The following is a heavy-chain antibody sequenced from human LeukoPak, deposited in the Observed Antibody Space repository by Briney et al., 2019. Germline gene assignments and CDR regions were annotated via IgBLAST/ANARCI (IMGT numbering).Heavy chain of an antibody. CDR2: ISWNSGSI. D-gene: IGHD3-16*02. CDR1: GFTFTNYA. V-gene: IGHV3-9*01. J-gene: IGHJ3*02. Sequence: GGSLRLSCAASGFTFTNYAMTWVRQAPGKGLEWVSGISWNSGSIGYADSVKGRFTISRDNAKNSLYLQMNSLRAEDTALYYCAKVYGMITFGGVIATVAFDIWGQGTMVTVSS. CDR3: AKVYGMITFGGVIATVAFDI.